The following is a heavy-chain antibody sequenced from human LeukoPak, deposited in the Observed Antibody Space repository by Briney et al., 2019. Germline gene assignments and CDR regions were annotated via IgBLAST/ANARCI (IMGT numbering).Heavy chain of an antibody. Sequence: SETLSLTCTVSGGSISGSNYYWVWIRQPPGKGLEWIGNIYYSGSTYYNPSLKSRVTISPDTSKNQFSPKLTSMTAADTAVYYCAKRRGASSELDPWGQGTLVTVSS. J-gene: IGHJ5*02. CDR1: GGSISGSNYY. CDR3: AKRRGASSELDP. CDR2: IYYSGST. D-gene: IGHD6-6*01. V-gene: IGHV4-39*01.